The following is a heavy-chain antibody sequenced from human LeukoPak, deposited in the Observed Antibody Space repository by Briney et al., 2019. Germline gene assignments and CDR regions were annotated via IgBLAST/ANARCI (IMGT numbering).Heavy chain of an antibody. J-gene: IGHJ4*02. D-gene: IGHD3-10*01. CDR3: ARKTYYYDSGSYSKSYYFDY. CDR2: TNHSGST. V-gene: IGHV4-34*01. Sequence: PSETLSLTCAVYGGSFSGYYWSWIRQPPGKGPEWIGETNHSGSTNYNPSLKSRVTISVDTSKNQFSLELSSVTAADTAVYYCARKTYYYDSGSYSKSYYFDYWGQGTLVTVSS. CDR1: GGSFSGYY.